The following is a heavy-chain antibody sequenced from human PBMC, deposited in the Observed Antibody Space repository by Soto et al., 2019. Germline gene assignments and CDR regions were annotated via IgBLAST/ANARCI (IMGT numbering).Heavy chain of an antibody. CDR3: ARAPGDYFDY. CDR1: GGSISSGGYY. J-gene: IGHJ4*02. V-gene: IGHV4-31*03. CDR2: IFYSGST. Sequence: PSETLSLTCTVSGGSISSGGYYWSWIRQHPGKGLEWIEYIFYSGSTYYNPSLKSRVTISVDTSKNQFSLKLGSVTAADTAVYYCARAPGDYFDYWGQGTLVTVSS.